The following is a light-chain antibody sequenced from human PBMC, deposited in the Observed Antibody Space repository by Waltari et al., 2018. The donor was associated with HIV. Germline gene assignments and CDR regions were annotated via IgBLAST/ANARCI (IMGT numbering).Light chain of an antibody. V-gene: IGLV1-47*01. CDR1: SSHIGSNY. CDR2: RSG. J-gene: IGLJ2*01. Sequence: QSVLIQPPSASGTPGQRVTISCSGSSSHIGSNYVHWYQQLPGTAPKLLIYRSGQRHAGGTDRFGEYKSGTSDSLAISGLRSEDEAEYYCAAWDDSLSATVFGGGTKLTVL. CDR3: AAWDDSLSATV.